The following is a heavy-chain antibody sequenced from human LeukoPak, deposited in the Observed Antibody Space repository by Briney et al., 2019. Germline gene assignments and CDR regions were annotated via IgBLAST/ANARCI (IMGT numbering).Heavy chain of an antibody. CDR3: ARWHNLVYSGSYYDY. D-gene: IGHD1-26*01. CDR1: GYTFTSYG. Sequence: GASVKVSCKASGYTFTSYGISWVRQAPGQGLEWMGWISAYNGNTNYAQKLQGRVTMTTDTSTSTAYMELRSLRSDDTAVYYCARWHNLVYSGSYYDYWGQGTLVTVSS. J-gene: IGHJ4*02. V-gene: IGHV1-18*01. CDR2: ISAYNGNT.